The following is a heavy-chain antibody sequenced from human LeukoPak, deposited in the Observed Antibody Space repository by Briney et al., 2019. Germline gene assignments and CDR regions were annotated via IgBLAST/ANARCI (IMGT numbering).Heavy chain of an antibody. V-gene: IGHV3-48*04. Sequence: GGSLRLSCAASGFTFSSYSMNLVRQAPGKGLEWVSYISSSSSTIYYADSVKGRFTISRDNAKNSLYLQMNSLRAEDTAVYYCASLPPKVNYFDYWGQGPLVTVSS. D-gene: IGHD2-21*01. CDR2: ISSSSSTI. CDR3: ASLPPKVNYFDY. CDR1: GFTFSSYS. J-gene: IGHJ4*02.